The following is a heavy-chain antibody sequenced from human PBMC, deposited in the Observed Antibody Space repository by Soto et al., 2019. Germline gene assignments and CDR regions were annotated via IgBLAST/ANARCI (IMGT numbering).Heavy chain of an antibody. Sequence: GSLRLSCEASGFTISDYYMSWIRQAPGKGVEWVSYISSVGTTTYCADSVKGRFSISMDNAKNSLYLQMNSLRAEDTAVYFCAKDQEGSGSHWLGYNYYGMDVWGQGTTVTSP. CDR1: GFTISDYY. CDR2: ISSVGTTT. V-gene: IGHV3-11*01. D-gene: IGHD3-10*01. CDR3: AKDQEGSGSHWLGYNYYGMDV. J-gene: IGHJ6*02.